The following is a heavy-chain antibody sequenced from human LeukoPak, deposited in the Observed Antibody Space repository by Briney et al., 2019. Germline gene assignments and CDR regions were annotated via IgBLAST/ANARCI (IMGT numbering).Heavy chain of an antibody. D-gene: IGHD3-22*01. CDR1: GFTFSSYG. Sequence: GGSLRLSCAASGFTFSSYGMHWVRQAPGKGLERVAVIWYDGSNKYYADSVKGRFTISRDNSKNTLYLQMNSLRAEDTAVYYCARDRGYYYDSSGYLDCWGQGTLVTVSS. CDR2: IWYDGSNK. CDR3: ARDRGYYYDSSGYLDC. V-gene: IGHV3-33*01. J-gene: IGHJ4*02.